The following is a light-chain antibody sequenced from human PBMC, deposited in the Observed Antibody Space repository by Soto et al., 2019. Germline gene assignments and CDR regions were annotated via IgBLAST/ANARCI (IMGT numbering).Light chain of an antibody. Sequence: QSVLTEPPCVSGSPGQSVTISCTGTKNDIGVYDFVSWYQHHPGKAPRLIIYEVVQRPSGVPDRFSGSKSGNTASLTVSGLQAADEADYFCKSYAGSNTYVFGSGTKVTVL. CDR1: KNDIGVYDF. V-gene: IGLV2-8*01. CDR2: EVV. CDR3: KSYAGSNTYV. J-gene: IGLJ1*01.